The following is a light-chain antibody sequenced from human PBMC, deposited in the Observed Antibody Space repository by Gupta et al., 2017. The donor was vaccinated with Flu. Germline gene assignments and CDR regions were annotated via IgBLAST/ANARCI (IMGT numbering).Light chain of an antibody. CDR1: SGHSSYA. Sequence: QVVLTQSPSASASLGASVKLTFTLSSGHSSYAIAWHQQQPEKGPRYLMKLNSDGSHRKGDGIPDRFSGSSSGAERYLTISSLQSEDEADYYCQTWGTGIRVFGGGTKLTVL. CDR2: LNSDGSH. V-gene: IGLV4-69*01. CDR3: QTWGTGIRV. J-gene: IGLJ3*02.